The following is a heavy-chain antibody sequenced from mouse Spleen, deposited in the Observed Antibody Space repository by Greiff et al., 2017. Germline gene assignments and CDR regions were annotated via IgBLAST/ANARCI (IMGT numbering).Heavy chain of an antibody. V-gene: IGHV3-1*01. CDR2: ISYSGST. CDR1: GYSITSGYD. CDR3: ARDWNYWYFDV. Sequence: EVQLQQSGPGMVKPSQSLSLTCTVTGYSITSGYDWHWIRHFPGNKLEWMGYISYSGSTNYNPSLKSRISITHDTSKNHFFLKLNSVTTEDTATYYCARDWNYWYFDVWGAGTTVTVSS. J-gene: IGHJ1*01.